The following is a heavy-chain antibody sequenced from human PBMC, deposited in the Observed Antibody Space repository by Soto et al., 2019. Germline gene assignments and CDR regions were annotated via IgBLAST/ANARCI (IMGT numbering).Heavy chain of an antibody. D-gene: IGHD2-15*01. CDR1: GGSISSSSYY. V-gene: IGHV4-39*02. CDR3: ARDKLRGGGSCFDY. Sequence: ETLSLTCTVSGGSISSSSYYWGWIRQPPGKGLEWIGSIYYSGSTYYNPSLKSRVTISVDTSKNQFSLKLSSVTAADTAVYYCARDKLRGGGSCFDYWGQGTLVTVSS. CDR2: IYYSGST. J-gene: IGHJ4*02.